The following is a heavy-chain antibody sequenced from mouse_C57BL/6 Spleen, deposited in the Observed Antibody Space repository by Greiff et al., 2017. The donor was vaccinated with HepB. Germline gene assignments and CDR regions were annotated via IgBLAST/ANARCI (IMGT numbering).Heavy chain of an antibody. Sequence: GGGLVQPKGSLKLSCAASGFSFNTYAMNWVRQAPGKGLEWVARIRSKSNNYAKYYADSVKDRFTIHRDDSESMLYLQMNNLKTDDTAMYYCVRHGDYGNYEWYIDVWGTGTTVTVSS. D-gene: IGHD2-1*01. CDR3: VRHGDYGNYEWYIDV. J-gene: IGHJ1*03. CDR2: IRSKSNNYAK. V-gene: IGHV10-1*01. CDR1: GFSFNTYA.